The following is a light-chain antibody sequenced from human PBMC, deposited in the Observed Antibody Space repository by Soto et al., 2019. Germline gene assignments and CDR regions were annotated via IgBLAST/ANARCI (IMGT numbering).Light chain of an antibody. J-gene: IGKJ2*02. V-gene: IGKV3-20*01. CDR3: QQYGSSPGT. CDR2: GAS. CDR1: QSVSSNF. Sequence: IVLTQSPGTLSLSPGERATLSCRASQSVSSNFLAWHQQKPVHAPKLLISGASSRATRIPDRFTGSVSGTHFTLSISRVRPEDCVLYSCQQYGSSPGTFGQGNRLEIK.